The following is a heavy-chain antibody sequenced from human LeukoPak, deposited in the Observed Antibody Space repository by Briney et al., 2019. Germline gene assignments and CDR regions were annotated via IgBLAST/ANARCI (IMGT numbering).Heavy chain of an antibody. Sequence: GGSLRLSCAASGFTFDYYAMHWVRQAPGKGLEWVSGISYNSDTIAYADSVKGRFTIYGDNAKNSLYLKMTSLRAEDTALYYCAKDYCGGDCYSGWYFDLWGRGTLVTVSS. J-gene: IGHJ2*01. CDR3: AKDYCGGDCYSGWYFDL. CDR1: GFTFDYYA. D-gene: IGHD2-21*02. V-gene: IGHV3-9*01. CDR2: ISYNSDTI.